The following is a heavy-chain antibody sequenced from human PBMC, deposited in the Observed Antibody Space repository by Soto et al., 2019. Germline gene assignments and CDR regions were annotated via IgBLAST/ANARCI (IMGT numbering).Heavy chain of an antibody. Sequence: PGESLKISCKGSGYSFTSYLISWVRQMPGKGLEWMGRIDPSDSYTNYSPSFQGHVTISADKSISTAYLQWSSLKASDTAMYYCARDYVKWFDPCGQGTLVTVSS. D-gene: IGHD4-17*01. CDR2: IDPSDSYT. V-gene: IGHV5-10-1*01. CDR1: GYSFTSYL. CDR3: ARDYVKWFDP. J-gene: IGHJ5*02.